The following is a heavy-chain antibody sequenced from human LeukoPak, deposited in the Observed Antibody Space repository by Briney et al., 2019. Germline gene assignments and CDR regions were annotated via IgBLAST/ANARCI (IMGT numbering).Heavy chain of an antibody. D-gene: IGHD1-7*01. CDR1: GGSISSGDYY. CDR3: ARGRTTRASGFDP. Sequence: SETLSLTCTVSGGSISSGDYYWSWIRQPPGKGLEWIGYIYYSGSTYYNPSLKSRVTKSVDTSKNQFSLKLSSVTAADTAVYYCARGRTTRASGFDPWGQGTLVTVSS. J-gene: IGHJ5*02. CDR2: IYYSGST. V-gene: IGHV4-30-4*08.